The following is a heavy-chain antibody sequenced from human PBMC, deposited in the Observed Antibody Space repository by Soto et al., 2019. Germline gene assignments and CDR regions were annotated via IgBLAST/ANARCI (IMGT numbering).Heavy chain of an antibody. D-gene: IGHD1-1*01. V-gene: IGHV4-34*01. CDR1: GGSFTNYY. CDR3: ARILLERRRFDY. J-gene: IGHJ4*02. CDR2: INHRGST. Sequence: QVQLQQWGAGLLRPSETLSLTCAVYGGSFTNYYWTWVRQPPGKGLEWIGEINHRGSTSYTPSLPREDTVSLDTSKIPFSLKLSSVTAADTAVYYCARILLERRRFDYWGQGTLVTVSS.